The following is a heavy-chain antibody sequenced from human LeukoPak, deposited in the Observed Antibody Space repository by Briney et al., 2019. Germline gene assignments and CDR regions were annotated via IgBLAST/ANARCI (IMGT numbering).Heavy chain of an antibody. V-gene: IGHV3-23*01. CDR1: GFTFSRFA. J-gene: IGHJ4*02. CDR3: AKDANYYDSSGYLIPFDY. CDR2: ISGNGHQT. D-gene: IGHD3-22*01. Sequence: GGSLRLSCSASGFTFSRFAMTWVRQLPGRGLEWVSSISGNGHQTYYADSVKGRFSVSRDNSKSILYLQMDSLRADDSALYYCAKDANYYDSSGYLIPFDYWGQGTLVTVSS.